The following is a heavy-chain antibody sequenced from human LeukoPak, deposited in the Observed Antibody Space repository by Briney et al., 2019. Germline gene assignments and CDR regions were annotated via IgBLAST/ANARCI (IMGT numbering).Heavy chain of an antibody. D-gene: IGHD1-26*01. CDR2: INPGGGEA. CDR1: GFTFRTSW. V-gene: IGHV3-7*01. CDR3: AKLTGDRTIYDY. J-gene: IGHJ4*02. Sequence: GGSLRLSCIVSGFTFRTSWMSWVRQAPGKGLEWAASINPGGGEAYYVDSVKGRFTISRDNAMNSVFLQMNSLRADDTAVYYCAKLTGDRTIYDYWGQGSLVTVSS.